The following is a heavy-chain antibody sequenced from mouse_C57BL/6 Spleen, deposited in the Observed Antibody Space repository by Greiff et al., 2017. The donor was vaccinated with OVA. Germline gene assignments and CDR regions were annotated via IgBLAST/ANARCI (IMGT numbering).Heavy chain of an antibody. Sequence: VQLQQSGAELVKPGASVKISCKASGYAFSSYWMNWVKQRPGKGLEWIGQIYPGDGDTNYNGKFKGKATLTADKSSSTAYMQLSSLTSEDSAVYFCARVATVVEDYYAMDYWGQGTSVTVSS. V-gene: IGHV1-80*01. D-gene: IGHD1-1*01. CDR2: IYPGDGDT. J-gene: IGHJ4*01. CDR3: ARVATVVEDYYAMDY. CDR1: GYAFSSYW.